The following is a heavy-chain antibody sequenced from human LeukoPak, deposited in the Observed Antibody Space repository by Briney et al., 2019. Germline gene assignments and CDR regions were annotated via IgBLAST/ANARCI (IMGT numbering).Heavy chain of an antibody. CDR2: FDPEDGET. V-gene: IGHV1-24*01. D-gene: IGHD3-3*01. CDR3: ASVLRFLEWSLDY. Sequence: ASVKVSCKASGYTFTGYYMHWVRQAPGKGLEWMGGFDPEDGETIYAQKFQGRVTMTEDTSTDTAYMELSSLRSEDTAVYYCASVLRFLEWSLDYWGQGTLVTVSS. CDR1: GYTFTGYY. J-gene: IGHJ4*02.